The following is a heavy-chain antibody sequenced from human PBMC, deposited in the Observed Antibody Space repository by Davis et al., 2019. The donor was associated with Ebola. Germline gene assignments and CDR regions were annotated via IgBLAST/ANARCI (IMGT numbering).Heavy chain of an antibody. Sequence: MPSETLSLTCAVYGGSFSGYYWSWIRQPPGKGLEWIGEISHSGSTNYNPSLKSRVTMSVDTSKNQISLKLSSVTAADTAVYYCAREAPGRADAFDIWGQGTMVTVSS. CDR3: AREAPGRADAFDI. J-gene: IGHJ3*02. D-gene: IGHD1-26*01. CDR2: ISHSGST. V-gene: IGHV4-34*01. CDR1: GGSFSGYY.